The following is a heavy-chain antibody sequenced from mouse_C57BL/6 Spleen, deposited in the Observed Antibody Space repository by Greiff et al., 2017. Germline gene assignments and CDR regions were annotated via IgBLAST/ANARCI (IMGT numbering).Heavy chain of an antibody. CDR2: INPNNGGT. CDR1: GYTFTDYY. V-gene: IGHV1-26*01. D-gene: IGHD2-5*01. CDR3: ARCYSNYYAMDY. J-gene: IGHJ4*01. Sequence: EVQLQQSGPELVKPGASVKISCKASGYTFTDYYMNWVKQSHGKSLEWIGDINPNNGGTSYNQKFKGKATLTVDKSSSTAYMELRSLTSEDSAVYYCARCYSNYYAMDYWGQGTSVTVSS.